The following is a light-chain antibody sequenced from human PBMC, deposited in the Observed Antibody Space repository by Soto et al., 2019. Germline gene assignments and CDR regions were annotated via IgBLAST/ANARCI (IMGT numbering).Light chain of an antibody. CDR1: SSNIESNC. CDR2: NNN. CDR3: ATWDDDLYTPI. V-gene: IGLV1-47*02. Sequence: QSVVTQAPSVSGTPGQRVTISCSGSSSNIESNCVYWYQQLPGTAPKLLIYNNNQRPSGVSDRFSGSKSRTSASLAITGLRSDDEANYYCATWDDDLYTPIIGGGTKLTVL. J-gene: IGLJ2*01.